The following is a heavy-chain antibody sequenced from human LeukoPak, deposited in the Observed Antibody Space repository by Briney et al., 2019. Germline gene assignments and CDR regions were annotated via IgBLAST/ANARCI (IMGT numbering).Heavy chain of an antibody. CDR2: INPNTGAT. V-gene: IGHV1-2*02. CDR3: ARALLTALVKTSGGDI. D-gene: IGHD5-18*01. CDR1: GYTFTAYY. Sequence: GASVKVSCKASGYTFTAYYMHWVRQAPGQGLEWIGWINPNTGATSYAQKFQDRVTMTRDTSISTAYMDFSRLTSDDTAVYYCARALLTALVKTSGGDIWGQGTMVTVSS. J-gene: IGHJ3*02.